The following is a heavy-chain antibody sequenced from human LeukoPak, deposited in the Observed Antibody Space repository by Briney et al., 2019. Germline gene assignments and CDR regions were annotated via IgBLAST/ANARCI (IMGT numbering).Heavy chain of an antibody. Sequence: TGGSLRLSCAVSGFSVTNNYMSWVRQAPGEGLERGSVVYVGGATYYTASVKGRFTISRDNSENTLYLQMKSLRAEDTAVYYCARGDCYNFFDNWGQGTLVTVSS. D-gene: IGHD5-24*01. CDR2: VYVGGAT. CDR3: ARGDCYNFFDN. J-gene: IGHJ4*02. V-gene: IGHV3-53*01. CDR1: GFSVTNNY.